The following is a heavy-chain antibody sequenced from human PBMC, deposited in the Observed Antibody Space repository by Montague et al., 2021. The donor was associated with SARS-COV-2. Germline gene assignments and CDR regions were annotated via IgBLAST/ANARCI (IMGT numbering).Heavy chain of an antibody. V-gene: IGHV4-31*03. CDR2: LYYNGTT. D-gene: IGHD1/OR15-1a*01. Sequence: TLSLTCSVSGGSISSGGYYWTWIRQRPGGDLEWLGYLYYNGTTHYSPSLRSRASFSLDTSNNQSSLKLTSATATDSALYFCASSQPGNKFEFDYWGQGALVTVSS. J-gene: IGHJ4*02. CDR3: ASSQPGNKFEFDY. CDR1: GGSISSGGYY.